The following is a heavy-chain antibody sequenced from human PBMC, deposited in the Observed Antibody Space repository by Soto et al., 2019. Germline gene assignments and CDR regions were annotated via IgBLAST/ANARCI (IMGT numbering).Heavy chain of an antibody. CDR3: AREYGYDDKTAYSSRFDP. D-gene: IGHD5-18*01. CDR2: IYYSGST. Sequence: TLSLTCTVSGGSIVSGGVHWSWIRQHPGKGLEWIGYIYYSGSTYYNPSLQSRVTISVDASKTQFSLNLSSVTAADTAVYYCAREYGYDDKTAYSSRFDPGGQGALVT. J-gene: IGHJ5*02. V-gene: IGHV4-31*03. CDR1: GGSIVSGGVH.